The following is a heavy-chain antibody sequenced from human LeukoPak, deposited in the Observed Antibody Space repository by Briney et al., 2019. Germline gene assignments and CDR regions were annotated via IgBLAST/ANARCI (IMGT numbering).Heavy chain of an antibody. V-gene: IGHV3-7*01. CDR3: ARDSPPGEWLLYDAFDI. CDR1: GFTFSSYW. CDR2: IKQDGSEK. Sequence: PGGSLRLSCAASGFTFSSYWMSWVRQAPGKGLEWVANIKQDGSEKYYVDSVKGRFTISRDNAKNSLYLQMNSLRAEDTAVYYCARDSPPGEWLLYDAFDIWGQGTMVTVSS. J-gene: IGHJ3*02. D-gene: IGHD3-3*01.